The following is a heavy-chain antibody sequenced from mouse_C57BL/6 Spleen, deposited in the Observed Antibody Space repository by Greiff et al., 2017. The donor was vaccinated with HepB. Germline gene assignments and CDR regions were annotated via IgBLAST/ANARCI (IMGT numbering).Heavy chain of an antibody. Sequence: DVQLVESGPGMVKPSQSLSLTCTVTGYSITSGYDWHWIRHFPGNKLEWMGYISYSGSTNYNPSLKSRISITHDTSKNHFFLKLNSVTTEDTATYYCAREGTGYFDYWGQGTTLTVSS. CDR3: AREGTGYFDY. J-gene: IGHJ2*01. D-gene: IGHD3-3*01. CDR2: ISYSGST. V-gene: IGHV3-1*01. CDR1: GYSITSGYD.